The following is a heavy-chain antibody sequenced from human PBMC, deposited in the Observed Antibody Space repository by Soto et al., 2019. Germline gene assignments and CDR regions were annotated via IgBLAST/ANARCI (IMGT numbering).Heavy chain of an antibody. Sequence: GASVKVSCKASGGTFSSYTISWVRQAPGQGLEWMGRIIPILGIANYAQKFQGRVTITADKSTSTAYMELSSLRSEDTAVYYCAHWEVRYGDYAYWGQGTLVTVSS. D-gene: IGHD4-17*01. CDR2: IIPILGIA. CDR3: AHWEVRYGDYAY. V-gene: IGHV1-69*02. CDR1: GGTFSSYT. J-gene: IGHJ4*02.